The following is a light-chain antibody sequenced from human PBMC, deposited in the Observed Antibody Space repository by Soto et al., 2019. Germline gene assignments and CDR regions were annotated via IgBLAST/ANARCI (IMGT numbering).Light chain of an antibody. CDR3: SSYAGSARIL. V-gene: IGLV2-8*01. J-gene: IGLJ2*01. CDR1: SSDVGGYNY. Sequence: QTVVTQPPSASGSPGQSVTISCTGTSSDVGGYNYVSWYQQHPDKAPTLIIYEVSKRPSGVPDRFSGSKSGNTASLTVSGLQADDEADYYCSSYAGSARILFGGGTKVTVL. CDR2: EVS.